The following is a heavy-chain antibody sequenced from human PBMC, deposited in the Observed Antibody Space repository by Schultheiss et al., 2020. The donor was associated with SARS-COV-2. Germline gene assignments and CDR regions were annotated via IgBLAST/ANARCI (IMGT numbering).Heavy chain of an antibody. J-gene: IGHJ2*01. CDR2: IYYSGST. CDR3: ARLHIAARPYWYFDL. Sequence: SETLSLTCTVSGGSISSYYWGWIRQPPGKGLEWIGSIYYSGSTYYNPSLKSRVTISVDTSKNQFSLKLSSVTAADTAVYYCARLHIAARPYWYFDLWGRGTLVTVSS. CDR1: GGSISSYY. D-gene: IGHD6-6*01. V-gene: IGHV4-39*01.